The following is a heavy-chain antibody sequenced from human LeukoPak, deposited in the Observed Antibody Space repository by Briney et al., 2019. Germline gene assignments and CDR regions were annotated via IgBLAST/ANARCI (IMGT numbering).Heavy chain of an antibody. V-gene: IGHV3-7*01. CDR1: GFTFSSYW. CDR3: ARAPPPEVVVPAAVGPFDY. CDR2: IKQDGSEK. Sequence: GGSLRLSCAASGFTFSSYWMNWVRQAPGKGLEWVANIKQDGSEKYYVDSVKGRFTISRDNAKNSLYLQMNSLRAEDTAVYYCARAPPPEVVVPAAVGPFDYWGQGTLVTVSS. D-gene: IGHD2-2*01. J-gene: IGHJ4*02.